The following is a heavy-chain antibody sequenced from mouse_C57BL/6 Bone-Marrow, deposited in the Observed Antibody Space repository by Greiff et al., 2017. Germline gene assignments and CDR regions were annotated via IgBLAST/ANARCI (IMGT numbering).Heavy chain of an antibody. CDR2: IDPSDSYT. CDR3: ARNPSYYSNAWFAY. J-gene: IGHJ3*01. CDR1: GYTFTSYW. Sequence: VQLQQPGAELVRPGTSVKLSCKASGYTFTSYWMHWVKQRPGQGLEWIGVIDPSDSYTNYNQKFKGKATLTVATSSSTAYMQLSSLTSEDSAVYYCARNPSYYSNAWFAYWGQGTLVTVSA. V-gene: IGHV1-59*01. D-gene: IGHD2-5*01.